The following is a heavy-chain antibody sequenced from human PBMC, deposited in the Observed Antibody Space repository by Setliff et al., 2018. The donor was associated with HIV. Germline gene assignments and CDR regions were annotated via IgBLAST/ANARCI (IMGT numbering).Heavy chain of an antibody. Sequence: SETLSLTCGVPGYSISSGYYWGWIRQPPGKGLEWIGSIYHNGITYYNPSLKSRVTISVGTSQNQFSLKLSSVTAADTAIYYCARRIYGNNPYFDYWSQGTLVTVSS. CDR2: IYHNGIT. J-gene: IGHJ4*02. D-gene: IGHD4-17*01. CDR3: ARRIYGNNPYFDY. CDR1: GYSISSGYY. V-gene: IGHV4-38-2*01.